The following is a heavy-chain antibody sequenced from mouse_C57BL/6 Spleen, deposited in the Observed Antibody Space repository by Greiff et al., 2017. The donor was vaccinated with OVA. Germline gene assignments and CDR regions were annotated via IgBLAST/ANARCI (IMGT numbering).Heavy chain of an antibody. J-gene: IGHJ1*03. CDR1: GFTFTDYY. Sequence: DVKLVESGGGLVQPGGSLSLSCAASGFTFTDYYMSWVRQPPGKALEWLGFIRNKANGYTTEYSASVKGRFTISRDNSQSILYLQMNALRAEDSATYYCARPYSNYWYFDVWGTGTTVTVSS. CDR2: IRNKANGYTT. V-gene: IGHV7-3*01. CDR3: ARPYSNYWYFDV. D-gene: IGHD2-5*01.